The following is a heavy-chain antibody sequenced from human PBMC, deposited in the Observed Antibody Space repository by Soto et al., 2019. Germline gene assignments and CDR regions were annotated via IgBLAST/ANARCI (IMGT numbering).Heavy chain of an antibody. CDR1: GFTFISYS. J-gene: IGHJ4*02. Sequence: HPGGSLRLSCAASGFTFISYSMNWVRQAPGKGLEWVSYISGNSGNIYYADSVKGRFTISRDNAKNSLYLQMNSLRDEDTAVYYCARLEWAFDYWGQGTLVTVSS. CDR3: ARLEWAFDY. D-gene: IGHD3-3*01. CDR2: ISGNSGNI. V-gene: IGHV3-48*02.